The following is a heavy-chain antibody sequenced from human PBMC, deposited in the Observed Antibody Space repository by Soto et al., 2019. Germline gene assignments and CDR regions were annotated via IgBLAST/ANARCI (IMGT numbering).Heavy chain of an antibody. CDR1: GGSISSSSYY. CDR3: ARLDVLLWFGESTPDAFDI. J-gene: IGHJ3*02. Sequence: SETLSLTCTVSGGSISSSSYYWGWIRQPPGKGLEWIGSIYYSGSTYYNPSLKSRVTISVDTSKNQFSLKLSSVTAADTAVYYCARLDVLLWFGESTPDAFDIWGQGTMVTVSS. V-gene: IGHV4-39*01. D-gene: IGHD3-10*01. CDR2: IYYSGST.